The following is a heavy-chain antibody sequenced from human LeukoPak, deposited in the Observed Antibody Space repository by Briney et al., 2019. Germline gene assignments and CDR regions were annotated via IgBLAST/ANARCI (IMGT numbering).Heavy chain of an antibody. CDR3: ARGGGRSWVDY. Sequence: GRSLRLSCAASGFPFSSYGMHWVRQAPGEGLEWMGWINPNSGDTHYAQKFQGRVTMTRDTSISTVYMEVSGLTSDDTAVYFCARGGGRSWVDYWGQGALVTVSS. CDR1: GFPFSSYG. J-gene: IGHJ4*02. V-gene: IGHV1-2*02. CDR2: INPNSGDT. D-gene: IGHD2-15*01.